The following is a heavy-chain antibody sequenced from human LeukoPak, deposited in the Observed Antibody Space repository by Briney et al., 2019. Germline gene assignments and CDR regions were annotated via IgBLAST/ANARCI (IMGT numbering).Heavy chain of an antibody. CDR3: ARVLGPAFDI. CDR2: IYSGGST. V-gene: IGHV3-53*01. J-gene: IGHJ3*02. Sequence: SGGSLRLSCAASGFTVSSNYMSWVRQAPGRGLEWVSVIYSGGSTYYADSVKGRFTISRDNSKNTLYLQMNSLRAEDTAVYYCARVLGPAFDIWGQGTMVTVSS. CDR1: GFTVSSNY. D-gene: IGHD2-2*01.